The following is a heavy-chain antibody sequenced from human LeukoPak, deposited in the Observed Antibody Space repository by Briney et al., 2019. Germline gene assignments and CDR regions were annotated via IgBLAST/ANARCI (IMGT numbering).Heavy chain of an antibody. Sequence: GGSLRLSCAASGFTFSNYAMNWVRLAPGKGLEWVSGISGNADEAFYAESVKGRFTIYRDNSRDTLFLQMTSLRADDTALYYCSKRRRHGYNSDHDYWGQGTLVTVSA. CDR1: GFTFSNYA. D-gene: IGHD5-24*01. CDR2: ISGNADEA. V-gene: IGHV3-23*01. CDR3: SKRRRHGYNSDHDY. J-gene: IGHJ4*02.